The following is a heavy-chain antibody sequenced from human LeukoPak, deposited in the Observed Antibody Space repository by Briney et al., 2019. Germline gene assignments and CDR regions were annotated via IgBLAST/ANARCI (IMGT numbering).Heavy chain of an antibody. J-gene: IGHJ4*02. V-gene: IGHV3-21*01. D-gene: IGHD4-17*01. CDR2: ISSSSSYI. CDR1: GFTFSSYS. Sequence: PGGSLRLSCAASGFTFSSYSMNWVRQAPGKGLEWVSSISSSSSYIYYADSVKGRFSISRDNAKNSLYLQMNSLRAEDTAAYYCARDRGHGDDGEVYWGQGTLVTVSS. CDR3: ARDRGHGDDGEVY.